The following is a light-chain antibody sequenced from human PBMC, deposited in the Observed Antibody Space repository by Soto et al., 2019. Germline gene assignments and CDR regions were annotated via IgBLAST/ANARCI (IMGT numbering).Light chain of an antibody. Sequence: DIQMTQSPSSLSASVGDRVTITCRASQSISSYLNWYQQKPGKAPKLLIFDASTLESGVPSRFSGSGSGTDFTLTISSLQPDDFATYYCQQYSDSSGTFGQGTKVDIK. CDR2: DAS. J-gene: IGKJ1*01. CDR3: QQYSDSSGT. V-gene: IGKV1-5*01. CDR1: QSISSY.